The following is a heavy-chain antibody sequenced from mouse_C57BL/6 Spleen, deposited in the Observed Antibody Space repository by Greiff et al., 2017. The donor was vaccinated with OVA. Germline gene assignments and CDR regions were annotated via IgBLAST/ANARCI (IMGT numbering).Heavy chain of an antibody. Sequence: VQLQESGAELVKPGASVKMSCKASGYTFTTYPIEWMKQNHGKSLEWIGNFHPYNDDTKYNEKFKGKATLTVEKSSSTVYLELSRLTSDDSAVYYCARRGYDVLAWFAYWGQGTLVTVSA. V-gene: IGHV1-47*01. CDR2: FHPYNDDT. J-gene: IGHJ3*01. CDR1: GYTFTTYP. D-gene: IGHD2-2*01. CDR3: ARRGYDVLAWFAY.